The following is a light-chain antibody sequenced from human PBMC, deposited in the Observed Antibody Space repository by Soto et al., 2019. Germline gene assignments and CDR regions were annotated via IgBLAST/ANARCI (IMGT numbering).Light chain of an antibody. Sequence: DIQMTQSPSTLSGSVGDRVTITCRASQTISSWLAWYQQKPGKAPKLLIYKASTLKSGVPSRFSGSGAGTEFTLTISSLQPDDFATYSCQHYNSYSEAFDQGTKVEL. J-gene: IGKJ1*01. CDR3: QHYNSYSEA. V-gene: IGKV1-5*03. CDR2: KAS. CDR1: QTISSW.